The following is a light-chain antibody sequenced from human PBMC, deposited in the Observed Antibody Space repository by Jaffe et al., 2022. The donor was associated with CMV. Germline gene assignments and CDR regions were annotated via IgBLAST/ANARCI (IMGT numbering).Light chain of an antibody. V-gene: IGKV1-8*01. CDR2: GAS. Sequence: AIRITQSPSSLSASTGDRVTITCRASQGISSYLAWYQQKPGKAPKLLIYGASTLQSGVPSRFSGSGSGTDFTLTISCLQSEDFATYYCQHYYSYPLTFGGGTKVEIK. CDR1: QGISSY. J-gene: IGKJ4*01. CDR3: QHYYSYPLT.